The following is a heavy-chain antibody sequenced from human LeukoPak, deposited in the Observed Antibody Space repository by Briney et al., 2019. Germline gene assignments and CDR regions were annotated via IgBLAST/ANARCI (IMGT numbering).Heavy chain of an antibody. CDR3: ATQGYCSTTSCHEY. V-gene: IGHV4-39*01. J-gene: IGHJ4*02. D-gene: IGHD2-2*01. CDR1: GGSISTSNYY. CDR2: IYYSGST. Sequence: SETLSLTCTVSGGSISTSNYYWGWIRQPPGKGLEWIGSIYYSGSTYYNPSLKSRVTISVDTSKNQFSLKLSSVTAADTAVYYCATQGYCSTTSCHEYWGQGTLVTVYS.